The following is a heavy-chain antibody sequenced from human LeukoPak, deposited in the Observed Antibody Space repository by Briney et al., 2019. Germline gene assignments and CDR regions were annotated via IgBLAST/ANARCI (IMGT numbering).Heavy chain of an antibody. J-gene: IGHJ4*02. CDR3: ARLRDGSLDY. CDR1: GYNFTTYW. CDR2: IDPSDSYT. Sequence: GESLKISCKGSGYNFTTYWISWVRQMPGKGLEWMGRIDPSDSYTNCSPSFQGHVTISADKSISTAYLQWSSLKASDTAMYYCARLRDGSLDYWGQGTLVTASS. V-gene: IGHV5-10-1*01.